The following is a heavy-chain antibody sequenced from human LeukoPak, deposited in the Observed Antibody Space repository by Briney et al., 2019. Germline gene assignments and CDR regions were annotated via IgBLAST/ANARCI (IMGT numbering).Heavy chain of an antibody. J-gene: IGHJ4*02. CDR2: ISSSSSTI. CDR1: GFTFSSYS. V-gene: IGHV3-48*01. CDR3: ARELSRDGYNERRYYFDY. D-gene: IGHD5-24*01. Sequence: GGSLRLSCAASGFTFSSYSMNWVRQAPGKGLEWVSYISSSSSTIYYADSVKGRFTISRDNAKNSLYLQMNSLRAEDTAVYYCARELSRDGYNERRYYFDYWGQGTLVTVSS.